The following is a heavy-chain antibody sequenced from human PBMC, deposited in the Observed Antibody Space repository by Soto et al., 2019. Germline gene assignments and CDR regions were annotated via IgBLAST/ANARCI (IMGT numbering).Heavy chain of an antibody. CDR1: GCSISSYY. D-gene: IGHD3-22*01. J-gene: IGHJ4*02. CDR2: IYTSGST. V-gene: IGHV4-4*07. CDR3: AAYDSSGYYVY. Sequence: SETLSLTCAVSGCSISSYYWSWIRQPAGKGLEWIGRIYTSGSTNYNPSLKSRVTMSVDTSKNQFSLKLSSVTAADTAVYYCAAYDSSGYYVYWGQRTLVTVT.